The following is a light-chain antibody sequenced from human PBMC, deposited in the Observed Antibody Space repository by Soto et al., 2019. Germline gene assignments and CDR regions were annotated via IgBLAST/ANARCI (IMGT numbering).Light chain of an antibody. Sequence: EILLTQSPDTLYVSPGERATLSCRASQNINSRYLAWYQQKPGQAPRLLLYGASTRATGIPDRFSGSGSGTDFMLTISRLEPKEFCVYHCQHAASSPPQFTFGPGTRVEI. V-gene: IGKV3-20*01. J-gene: IGKJ3*01. CDR3: QHAASSPPQFT. CDR1: QNINSRY. CDR2: GAS.